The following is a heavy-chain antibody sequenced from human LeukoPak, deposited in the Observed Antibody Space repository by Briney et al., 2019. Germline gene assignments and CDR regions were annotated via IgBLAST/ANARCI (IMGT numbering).Heavy chain of an antibody. CDR2: IYYSGTT. V-gene: IGHV4-39*01. Sequence: SETLSLTCTVSGGSISSSSYYWGWIRQPPGKGLEWIETIYYSGTTYYNPSLKSRVTISVDTSKNQFSLKLNSVTAADTAVYYCARRPSIPYFDYWGQGTLVTVSS. D-gene: IGHD6-6*01. CDR1: GGSISSSSYY. J-gene: IGHJ4*02. CDR3: ARRPSIPYFDY.